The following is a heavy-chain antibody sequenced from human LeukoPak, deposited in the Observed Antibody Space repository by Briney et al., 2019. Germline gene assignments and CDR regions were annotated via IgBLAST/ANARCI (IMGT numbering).Heavy chain of an antibody. CDR3: AKATVGTRGGSYDY. Sequence: GGSLRLSCAASGFTFSSYAMRWVRQAPGKGLEWASGISSSGESTYYGDSVKGRFTISRDNSKNTLYLQMNSLRAEDTAVYYCAKATVGTRGGSYDYWGQGTLVTVSS. CDR1: GFTFSSYA. V-gene: IGHV3-23*01. CDR2: ISSSGEST. D-gene: IGHD1-26*01. J-gene: IGHJ4*02.